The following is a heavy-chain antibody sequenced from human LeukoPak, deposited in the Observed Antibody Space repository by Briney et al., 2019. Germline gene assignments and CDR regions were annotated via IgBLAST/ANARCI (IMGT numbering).Heavy chain of an antibody. D-gene: IGHD1-26*01. CDR1: GASINNSNW. J-gene: IGHJ4*02. CDR2: IYHSGST. CDR3: ASRPKWELVRDYFDY. Sequence: SETLSLTCAVSGASINNSNWWSWVRQPPGKGLEWIGEIYHSGSTNYTPSLKSRVTISVNKSKNQFSLKLSSVTAADTAVYYCASRPKWELVRDYFDYWGQGTLVTVSS. V-gene: IGHV4-4*02.